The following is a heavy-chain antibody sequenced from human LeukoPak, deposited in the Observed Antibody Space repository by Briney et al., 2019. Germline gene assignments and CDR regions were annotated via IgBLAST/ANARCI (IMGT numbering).Heavy chain of an antibody. Sequence: SETLSLTCTVSGGSISSYYWSWIRQPPGKGLEWIGYIYHSGSTHYNPSLKSRVTISVDRSKNQFSLKLSSVTAADTAVYYCARVVYCSSTSCYETNLNYFDYWGQGTLVTVSS. CDR1: GGSISSYY. J-gene: IGHJ4*02. V-gene: IGHV4-59*12. D-gene: IGHD2-2*01. CDR3: ARVVYCSSTSCYETNLNYFDY. CDR2: IYHSGST.